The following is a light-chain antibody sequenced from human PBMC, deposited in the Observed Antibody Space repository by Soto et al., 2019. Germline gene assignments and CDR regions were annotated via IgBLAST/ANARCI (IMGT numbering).Light chain of an antibody. CDR3: AAWDDSLNGLV. J-gene: IGLJ1*01. CDR2: NNN. CDR1: SSNIGSNT. V-gene: IGLV1-44*01. Sequence: QSVLTQPPSASGTPGQRVTISCSGSSSNIGSNTVNWYQQLPGTAPKLLIYNNNQRPSGFPDRFSGSKSGTSASLAISGLQYEDEADYYCAAWDDSLNGLVFGTGTKVTVL.